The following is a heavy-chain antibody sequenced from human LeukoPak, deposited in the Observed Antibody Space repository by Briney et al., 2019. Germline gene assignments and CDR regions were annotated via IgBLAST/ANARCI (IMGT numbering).Heavy chain of an antibody. CDR3: TRDDYGDL. CDR1: GFTFGDYA. CDR2: IRSKAYGGTT. V-gene: IGHV3-49*03. D-gene: IGHD4-17*01. J-gene: IGHJ5*02. Sequence: GGSLRLSCTASGFTFGDYAMSWFRQAPGKGLEWVGFIRSKAYGGTTEYAASVKVRFTISRDDSKSLAYLQMNSLKTEDTAIYFCTRDDYGDLWGQGTLVTVSS.